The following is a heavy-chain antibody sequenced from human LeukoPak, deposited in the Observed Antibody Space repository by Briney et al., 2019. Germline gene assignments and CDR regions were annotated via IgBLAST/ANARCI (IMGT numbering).Heavy chain of an antibody. V-gene: IGHV4-34*01. CDR3: ARGIGWSSSWSDAFDI. J-gene: IGHJ3*02. Sequence: SETLSLTCAVYGGSFSGYYRSWIRQPPGKGLEWIGEINHSGSTNYNPSLKSRVTISVDTSKNQFSLKLSSVTAADTAVYYCARGIGWSSSWSDAFDIWGQGTMVTVSS. CDR1: GGSFSGYY. CDR2: INHSGST. D-gene: IGHD6-13*01.